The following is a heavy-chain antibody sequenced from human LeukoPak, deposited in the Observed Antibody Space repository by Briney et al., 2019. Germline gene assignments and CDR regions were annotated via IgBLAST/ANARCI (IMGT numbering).Heavy chain of an antibody. CDR2: INHSGST. Sequence: SETLSLTCAVCGGSFSGYYWSWIRQPPGKGLEWIGEINHSGSTNYNPSLKSRVTISVDTSKNQFSLKLSSVTAADTAVYYCAREIFFAPDVWGQGTTVTVSS. CDR1: GGSFSGYY. J-gene: IGHJ6*02. D-gene: IGHD3-3*01. V-gene: IGHV4-34*01. CDR3: AREIFFAPDV.